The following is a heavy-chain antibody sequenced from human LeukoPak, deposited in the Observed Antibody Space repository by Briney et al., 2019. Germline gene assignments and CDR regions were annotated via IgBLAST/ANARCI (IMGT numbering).Heavy chain of an antibody. Sequence: SETLSLTCTVSGGSISSGDYYWSWIRQPPGKGLEWIGYLYYSGSTYYNPSLKSRVTISVDTSKNQFSLKLSSVTAADTAVYYCARHRGRFGELLQKYGMDVWGQGTTVTVSS. CDR3: ARHRGRFGELLQKYGMDV. J-gene: IGHJ6*02. V-gene: IGHV4-30-4*08. D-gene: IGHD3-10*01. CDR2: LYYSGST. CDR1: GGSISSGDYY.